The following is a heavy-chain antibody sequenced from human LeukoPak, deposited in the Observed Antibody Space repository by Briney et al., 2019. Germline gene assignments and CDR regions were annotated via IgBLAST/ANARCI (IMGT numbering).Heavy chain of an antibody. CDR3: ARNYSRSPGGLKYFDY. V-gene: IGHV4-38-2*01. J-gene: IGHJ4*02. CDR2: IYHSGSRYESGST. Sequence: SETLSLTCAVSGSSIIGGYYWAWIRQPPGKGLEWIGSIYHSGSRYESGSTYYNPSLKSRVTISADTSKNQFSLKLKFVTAADTAVYYCARNYSRSPGGLKYFDYWGQGSLVTVSS. D-gene: IGHD6-6*01. CDR1: GSSIIGGYY.